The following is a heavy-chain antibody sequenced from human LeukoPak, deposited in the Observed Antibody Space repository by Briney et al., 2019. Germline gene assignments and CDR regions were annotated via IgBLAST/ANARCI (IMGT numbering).Heavy chain of an antibody. CDR1: GFTFSSYS. CDR3: AKSVPSGGSCYDY. CDR2: ISGSGGST. J-gene: IGHJ4*02. V-gene: IGHV3-23*01. D-gene: IGHD2-15*01. Sequence: PGGSLRLSCAASGFTFSSYSMNWVRQAPGKGLEWVSAISGSGGSTYYADSVKGRFTISRDNSKNTLYLQMNSLRAEDTAVYYCAKSVPSGGSCYDYWGQGTLVTVSS.